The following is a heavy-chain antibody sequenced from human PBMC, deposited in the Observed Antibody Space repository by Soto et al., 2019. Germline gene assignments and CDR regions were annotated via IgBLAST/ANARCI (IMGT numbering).Heavy chain of an antibody. CDR2: TRSNGEHT. CDR1: GFMFSSFA. J-gene: IGHJ6*02. D-gene: IGHD2-2*01. CDR3: AKDSKSVSVSAARVYGMDV. V-gene: IGHV3-23*01. Sequence: GSLRLSCAGSGFMFSSFAMTWVRQAPGKGLEWVSTTRSNGEHTYYADSVKGRFTVSRDNSKNTLFLEMSSLRAEDSAIYYCAKDSKSVSVSAARVYGMDVWGQGTTVTVSS.